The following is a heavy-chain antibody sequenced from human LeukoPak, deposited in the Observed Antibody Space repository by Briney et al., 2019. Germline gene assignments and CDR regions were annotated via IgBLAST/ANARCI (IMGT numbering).Heavy chain of an antibody. CDR2: ISWNSDNI. CDR3: AREFEPIYSSGWGNWFDP. J-gene: IGHJ5*02. D-gene: IGHD6-19*01. CDR1: GFTFDDYA. V-gene: IGHV3-9*01. Sequence: SLRLSCVGSGFTFDDYAMHWVRQAPGKGLEWVSGISWNSDNIGYADSVKGRFTISRDNAKNSLYLQMNSLRAEDTAVYYCAREFEPIYSSGWGNWFDPWGQGTLVTVSS.